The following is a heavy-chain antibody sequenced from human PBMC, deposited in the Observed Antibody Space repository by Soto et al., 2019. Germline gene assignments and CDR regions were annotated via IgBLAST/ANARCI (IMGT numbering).Heavy chain of an antibody. J-gene: IGHJ4*02. Sequence: GGSLRLSCAASGFTFSSYAMHWVRQAPGKGLEWVAVISYDGSNKYYADSVKGRFTISRDNSKNTLYLQMNSLRAEDTAVYYCARDLIDHDSSGYVDYWGQGTLVTVSS. D-gene: IGHD3-22*01. CDR1: GFTFSSYA. CDR2: ISYDGSNK. CDR3: ARDLIDHDSSGYVDY. V-gene: IGHV3-30-3*01.